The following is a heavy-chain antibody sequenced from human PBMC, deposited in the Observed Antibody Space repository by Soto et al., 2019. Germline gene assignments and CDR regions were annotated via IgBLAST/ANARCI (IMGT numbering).Heavy chain of an antibody. CDR3: ARARTIVGTTIGYLDL. CDR1: GGTFSSFA. V-gene: IGHV1-69*15. CDR2: IIPLFGTT. D-gene: IGHD1-26*01. J-gene: IGHJ2*01. Sequence: QVQLVQSGAEVKKPGSSVKVSCKASGGTFSSFALSWVRQAPGQGLEWLGSIIPLFGTTRDAQKFQGRVRMTXXVXTXXAYMEATSLRYEDTAIYYCARARTIVGTTIGYLDLWGRGTLVTVPS.